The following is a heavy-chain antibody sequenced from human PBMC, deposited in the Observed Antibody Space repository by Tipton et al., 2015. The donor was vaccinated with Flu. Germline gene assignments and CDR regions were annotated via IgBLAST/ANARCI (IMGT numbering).Heavy chain of an antibody. J-gene: IGHJ4*02. CDR3: AKSSGRLLGISLGY. Sequence: SLRLSCAASGFTFSSYAMSWVRQAPGKGLEWVSAISGSGGSTYYADSVKGRFTISRDNSKNTLYLQMNSLRAEDTAVYYCAKSSGRLLGISLGYWGQGTLVTVSS. V-gene: IGHV3-23*01. D-gene: IGHD3-10*01. CDR1: GFTFSSYA. CDR2: ISGSGGST.